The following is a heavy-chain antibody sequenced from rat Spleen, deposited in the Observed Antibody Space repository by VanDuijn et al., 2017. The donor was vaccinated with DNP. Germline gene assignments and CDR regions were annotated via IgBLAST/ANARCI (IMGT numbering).Heavy chain of an antibody. CDR3: TRHDYSNYYFDY. CDR2: ISPSGGST. J-gene: IGHJ2*01. Sequence: EVQLVESGGGLVQPGRSLKLSCAASGFTFSNYGMHWIRQAPTKGLEWVASISPSGGSTYYRDSVKGRFTISRDNAKSTLYLQMDSLRSEDTATYYCTRHDYSNYYFDYWGRGVMVTVSS. V-gene: IGHV5-19*01. D-gene: IGHD1-8*01. CDR1: GFTFSNYG.